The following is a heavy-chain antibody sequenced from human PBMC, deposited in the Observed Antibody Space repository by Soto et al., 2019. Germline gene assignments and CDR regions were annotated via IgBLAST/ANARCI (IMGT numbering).Heavy chain of an antibody. J-gene: IGHJ4*02. CDR3: ATVRYSSGWYDY. V-gene: IGHV1-24*01. CDR1: GYTLTELS. D-gene: IGHD6-19*01. Sequence: ASVKVSCKVSGYTLTELSMHWVRQAPGKGLEWMGGFDPEYGETIYAQKFQGRVTMTEDTSTDTAYMELSSLRSEDTAVYYCATVRYSSGWYDYWGQGTLVTVSS. CDR2: FDPEYGET.